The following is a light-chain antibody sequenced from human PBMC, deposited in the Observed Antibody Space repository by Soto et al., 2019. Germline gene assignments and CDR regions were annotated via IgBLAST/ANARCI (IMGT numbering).Light chain of an antibody. V-gene: IGKV3-20*01. CDR3: QQFDGSRPAFT. J-gene: IGKJ2*01. CDR2: GAS. Sequence: ESLLTQSPGTLSLSPGERATLSCRASQTVNSRHLNWYQHKPGQAPRLLIDGASIRAAGIPDRSSGSRSGADFSLTITRLEPEDSAVYYCQQFDGSRPAFTFGQGTKLEI. CDR1: QTVNSRH.